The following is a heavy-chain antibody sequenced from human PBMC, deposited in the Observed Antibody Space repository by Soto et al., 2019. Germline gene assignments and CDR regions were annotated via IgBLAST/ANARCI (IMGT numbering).Heavy chain of an antibody. CDR3: AREWSTSGALDY. J-gene: IGHJ4*02. D-gene: IGHD3-10*01. CDR1: GFTFSSHS. CDR2: ISYDGSIK. Sequence: QVQLVESGGGVVQPGRSLRLSCAASGFTFSSHSIQWVRQAPGKGLEWVAVISYDGSIKYYADSVKVQFTISRDNSKKTAYLQMNSLRAEDTAVFDCAREWSTSGALDYWGQGTLVIVSS. V-gene: IGHV3-30-3*01.